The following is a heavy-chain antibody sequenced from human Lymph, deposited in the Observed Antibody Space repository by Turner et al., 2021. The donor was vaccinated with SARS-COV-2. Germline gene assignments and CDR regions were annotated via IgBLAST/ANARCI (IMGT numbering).Heavy chain of an antibody. D-gene: IGHD6-19*01. CDR2: IIPSFGTA. CDR3: ARDTAVAGTLGAFDI. V-gene: IGHV1-69*01. Sequence: QVQLVQSGAEVKTPGSSVKVSCKASGGTFSSYAISWVRQAPGQGPEWMGGIIPSFGTANYAQKFQDGVTITADESTSTAYMELSSLRYEDTAVYYCARDTAVAGTLGAFDIWGQGTMVTVSS. J-gene: IGHJ3*02. CDR1: GGTFSSYA.